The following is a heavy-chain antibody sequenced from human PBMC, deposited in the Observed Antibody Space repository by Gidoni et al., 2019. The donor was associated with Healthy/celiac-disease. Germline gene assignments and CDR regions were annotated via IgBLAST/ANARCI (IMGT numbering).Heavy chain of an antibody. D-gene: IGHD2-15*01. CDR3: ARDFGSGDFGGMDV. J-gene: IGHJ6*02. V-gene: IGHV3-30-3*01. Sequence: QVQLVESGGGVVQPGRSLRLSCAASGFTFRSYAMHWVRKAPGKGLEWVAVISYDGSNKYYADSVKGRFTISRDNSKNTLYLQMNSLRAEDTAVYYCARDFGSGDFGGMDVWGQGTTVTVSS. CDR2: ISYDGSNK. CDR1: GFTFRSYA.